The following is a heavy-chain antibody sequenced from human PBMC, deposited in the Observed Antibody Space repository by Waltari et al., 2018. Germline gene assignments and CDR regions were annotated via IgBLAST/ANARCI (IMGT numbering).Heavy chain of an antibody. V-gene: IGHV4-34*01. CDR1: GGSFSGYY. CDR2: INHSGSP. CDR3: ARAWISLILGATSASDI. Sequence: QVQLQQWGAGLLKPSETLSLTCAVYGGSFSGYYWSWIRQPPGKGLEWIGEINHSGSPNYNPSLKRRVTISVDTSKNQFSLKLSSVTAADTAVYYCARAWISLILGATSASDIWGQGTMVTVS. D-gene: IGHD5-12*01. J-gene: IGHJ3*02.